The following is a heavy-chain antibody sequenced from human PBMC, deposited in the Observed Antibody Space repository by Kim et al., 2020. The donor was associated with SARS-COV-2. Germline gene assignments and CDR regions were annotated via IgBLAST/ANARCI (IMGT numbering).Heavy chain of an antibody. J-gene: IGHJ1*01. V-gene: IGHV1-8*02. CDR2: MNPNSGNT. CDR3: ARRGDDYYGEYLQF. Sequence: ASVKVSCKASGFNFPHYDMNWLRQTSRHGLEWMGWMNPNSGNTGLADQFQGRLTLTGATSMTTAYMELRDLTSDDTAVYYCARRGDDYYGEYLQFWGQGSLVVVSS. D-gene: IGHD3-10*01. CDR1: GFNFPHYD.